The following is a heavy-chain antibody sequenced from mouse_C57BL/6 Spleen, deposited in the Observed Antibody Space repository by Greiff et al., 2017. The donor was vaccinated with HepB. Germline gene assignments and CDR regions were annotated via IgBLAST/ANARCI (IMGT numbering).Heavy chain of an antibody. D-gene: IGHD1-1*01. CDR3: ASWATVVPRGYFDV. Sequence: EVQLQQSGPELVKPGASVKIPCKASGYTFTDYNMDWVKQSHGKSLEWIGDINPNNGGTIYNQKFKGKATLTVDKSSSTAYMELRSLTSEDTAVYYCASWATVVPRGYFDVWGTGTTVTVSS. CDR2: INPNNGGT. CDR1: GYTFTDYN. J-gene: IGHJ1*03. V-gene: IGHV1-18*01.